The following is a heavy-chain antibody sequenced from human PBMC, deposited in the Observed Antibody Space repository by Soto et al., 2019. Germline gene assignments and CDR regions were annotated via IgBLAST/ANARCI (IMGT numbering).Heavy chain of an antibody. V-gene: IGHV4-30-2*01. CDR2: IYHSGST. CDR1: GGSISSGGYS. CDR3: ARSGYSYGPNPLLY. Sequence: SETLSLTCAVSGGSISSGGYSCNWILQPPGKGLEWIGYIYHSGSTYYNPSLKSRVTISVDRSKNQFSLKLSSVTAADTAVYYCARSGYSYGPNPLLYWGQGTLVTVSS. J-gene: IGHJ4*02. D-gene: IGHD5-18*01.